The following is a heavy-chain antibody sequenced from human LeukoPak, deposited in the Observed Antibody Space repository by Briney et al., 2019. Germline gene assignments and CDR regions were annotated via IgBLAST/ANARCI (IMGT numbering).Heavy chain of an antibody. CDR1: GYTFTGYY. D-gene: IGHD2-2*01. CDR2: INPNSGDT. CDR3: ARASKIVVVPAATPPDP. V-gene: IGHV1-2*02. J-gene: IGHJ5*02. Sequence: ASVKVSCKASGYTFTGYYMHWVRQAPGQGLEWMGWINPNSGDTNYAQKFQGRVTMTRDTSISTAYMEMSRLRSDDTAVYYCARASKIVVVPAATPPDPWGQGTLVTVSS.